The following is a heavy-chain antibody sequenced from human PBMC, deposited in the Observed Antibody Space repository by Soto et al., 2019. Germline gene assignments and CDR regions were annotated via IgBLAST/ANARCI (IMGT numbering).Heavy chain of an antibody. V-gene: IGHV3-7*03. D-gene: IGHD3-10*01. CDR1: GFTFTAYY. J-gene: IGHJ4*02. Sequence: EVQLVESGGGLVQPGGSLRLSCAASGFTFTAYYMTWVRQVPGKGLEWVASINKGGSKQYYVDSVKGRFTISRDNAMNSLYLQMNSLRAGDSALYYCSRENWFQDYWGQGTLVTVSS. CDR2: INKGGSKQ. CDR3: SRENWFQDY.